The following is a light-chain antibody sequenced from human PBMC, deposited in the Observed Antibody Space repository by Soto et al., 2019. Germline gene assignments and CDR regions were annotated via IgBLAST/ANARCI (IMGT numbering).Light chain of an antibody. J-gene: IGKJ1*01. V-gene: IGKV3-20*01. CDR1: QSVSSSY. CDR3: QQYGSSPRT. Sequence: EIVLTQSTGTLYLSPGERATLSCRASQSVSSSYLAWYQQKPGQAPRLLIYGASSRATGIPDRFSGSGSETDFPLTISRLEPEDFAVYYWQQYGSSPRTFGQGTKVEIK. CDR2: GAS.